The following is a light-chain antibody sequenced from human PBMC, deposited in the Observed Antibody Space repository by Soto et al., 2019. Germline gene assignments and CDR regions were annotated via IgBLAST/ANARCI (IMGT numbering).Light chain of an antibody. CDR1: SSHIRAGYD. V-gene: IGLV1-40*01. CDR3: QSYDNSLSGSGV. CDR2: GNS. J-gene: IGLJ1*01. Sequence: QSVLAQPRSVSGAPGQRVTISCTGSSSHIRAGYDVHWYQHVPGTAPRLLIFGNSNRPSGVPDRFSGSKSGPSAFLAITGLQAEDEADYYCQSYDNSLSGSGVFGTGTKVTVL.